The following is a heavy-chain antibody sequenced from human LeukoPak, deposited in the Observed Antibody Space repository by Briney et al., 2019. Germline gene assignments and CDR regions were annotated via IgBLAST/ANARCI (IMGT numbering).Heavy chain of an antibody. CDR3: ARRDYGGNSPSADY. V-gene: IGHV4-39*01. CDR1: GGSISSSSYY. D-gene: IGHD4-23*01. CDR2: IYYSGSI. J-gene: IGHJ4*02. Sequence: PSETLSLTCTVSGGSISSSSYYWGWIRQPPGKGLEWIGSIYYSGSIYYNPSLKSRVTISVDTSKNQFSLKLSSVTAADTAVYYCARRDYGGNSPSADYWGQGTLVTVSS.